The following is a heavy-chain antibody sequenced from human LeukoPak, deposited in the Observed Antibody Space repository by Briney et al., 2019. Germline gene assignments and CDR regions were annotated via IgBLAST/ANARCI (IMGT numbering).Heavy chain of an antibody. CDR3: ARGGGDGYNFKNTASWGAVDY. Sequence: PSETLSLTCAVYGGSFSGYYWSWIRQPPGKGLEWIGYIYYSGSTNYNPSLKSRVTISVDTSKNQFSLKLSSVTAADTAVYYCARGGGDGYNFKNTASWGAVDYWGQGTLVTVSS. D-gene: IGHD5-24*01. CDR1: GGSFSGYY. J-gene: IGHJ4*02. CDR2: IYYSGST. V-gene: IGHV4-59*01.